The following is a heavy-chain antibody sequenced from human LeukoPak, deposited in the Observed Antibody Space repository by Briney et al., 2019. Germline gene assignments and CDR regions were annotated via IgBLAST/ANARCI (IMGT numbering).Heavy chain of an antibody. Sequence: SETLSLTCTVSGGSISSYYWSWIRQPPGKGLEWIGYISYSGNTNYNPSLKSRVTISVDTSKNQFSLKLSSVTAADTAMYYCARQYSSASYYFDYWGQGTLGTVSS. CDR1: GGSISSYY. CDR3: ARQYSSASYYFDY. J-gene: IGHJ4*02. CDR2: ISYSGNT. D-gene: IGHD6-19*01. V-gene: IGHV4-59*08.